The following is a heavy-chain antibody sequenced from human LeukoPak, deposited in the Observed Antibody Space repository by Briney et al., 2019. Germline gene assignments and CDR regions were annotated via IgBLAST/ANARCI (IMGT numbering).Heavy chain of an antibody. J-gene: IGHJ4*02. CDR1: GFTFNDYG. CDR3: AREDDYEADY. Sequence: PGGSQRLSCAASGFTFNDYGMSWVRQAPGKGLEWVSGINWNGGSTGYADSVKGRFTISRDNAKNSLYLQMNSLRAEDTAVYYCAREDDYEADYWGQGTLVTVSS. CDR2: INWNGGST. V-gene: IGHV3-20*04. D-gene: IGHD4-17*01.